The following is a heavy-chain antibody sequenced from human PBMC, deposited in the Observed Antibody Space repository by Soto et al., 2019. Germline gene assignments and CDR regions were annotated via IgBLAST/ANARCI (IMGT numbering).Heavy chain of an antibody. CDR1: GGSISSSSYY. CDR2: IYYSGST. V-gene: IGHV4-39*01. D-gene: IGHD5-12*01. Sequence: SETLSLTCTVSGGSISSSSYYWGWIRQPPGKGLEWIGSIYYSGSTYYNPSLKSRVTISVDTSKNQFSLKLSSVTAADTAVYYCERHEGRGYNLYYFDYWGHGTLVNVSS. CDR3: ERHEGRGYNLYYFDY. J-gene: IGHJ4*01.